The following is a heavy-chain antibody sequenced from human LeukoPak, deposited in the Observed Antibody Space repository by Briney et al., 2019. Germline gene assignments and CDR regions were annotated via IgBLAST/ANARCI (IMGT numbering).Heavy chain of an antibody. CDR2: INGSGGRT. Sequence: GGSLRLSCTASGFTFSSYAMSWVRQAPGKGLEWVSTINGSGGRTHYADSVKGRFTISRDNSKNTLYLQMNSLRAEDTAVYYCAKDEIGYSDYDYTLFDYWGLGTLVTVSS. J-gene: IGHJ4*02. CDR3: AKDEIGYSDYDYTLFDY. CDR1: GFTFSSYA. V-gene: IGHV3-23*01. D-gene: IGHD5-12*01.